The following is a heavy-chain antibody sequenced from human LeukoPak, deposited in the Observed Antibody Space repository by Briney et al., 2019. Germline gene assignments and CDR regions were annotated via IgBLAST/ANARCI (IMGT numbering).Heavy chain of an antibody. CDR2: ISDSSAYI. CDR1: GFTFSGYA. D-gene: IGHD1-14*01. CDR3: AKGYTHGAFDI. V-gene: IGHV3-23*01. Sequence: TGGSLRLSCGASGFTFSGYAMDWVRQAPGKGLEWVSAISDSSAYIYYADSVRGRFTISRDNSRNTLYLQMNSLRVEDTALYYCAKGYTHGAFDIWGQGTMATVSS. J-gene: IGHJ3*02.